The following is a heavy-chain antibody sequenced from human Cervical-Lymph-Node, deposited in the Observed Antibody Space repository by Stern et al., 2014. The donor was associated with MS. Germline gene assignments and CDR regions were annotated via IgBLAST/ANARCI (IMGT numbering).Heavy chain of an antibody. V-gene: IGHV1-69*01. CDR2: IIPIFGTA. J-gene: IGHJ6*02. Sequence: QVQLVESGAEVKKPGSSVKISCKASGGTFNVYAINWLRQTPGQGLEWMGGIIPIFGTANYAQKLQGRVTITANESTRTSSMQLSSLRFDDAAVYYCARDGRHADNYGLDVWGQGTTVTVSS. CDR3: ARDGRHADNYGLDV. D-gene: IGHD3-9*01. CDR1: GGTFNVYA.